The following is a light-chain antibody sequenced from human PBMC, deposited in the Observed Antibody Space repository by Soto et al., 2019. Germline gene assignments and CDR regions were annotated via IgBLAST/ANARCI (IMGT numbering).Light chain of an antibody. CDR3: QQYGTSPPIT. V-gene: IGKV3-20*01. CDR2: DAS. Sequence: IVVSKSAAALSVSPGERATLSCRASQSVSSNLAWYQQKPGQAPRLLIYDASNRATGIPARFSGSGSGRDFSLTINRLEPEDSAVYYCQQYGTSPPITFGQGTRLEIK. J-gene: IGKJ5*01. CDR1: QSVSSN.